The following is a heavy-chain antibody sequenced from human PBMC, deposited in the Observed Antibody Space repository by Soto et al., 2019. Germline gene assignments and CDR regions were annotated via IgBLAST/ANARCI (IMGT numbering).Heavy chain of an antibody. CDR3: ARDLGRIAGDRGGFDP. J-gene: IGHJ5*02. V-gene: IGHV1-69*01. D-gene: IGHD6-13*01. CDR2: IIPIFGTA. Sequence: QVQLVQSGAEVQKPGSSVKVSCKASGGTFSSYAISWVRQAPGQGLEWMGGIIPIFGTANYAQKFQGRVTITADESTSTAYMELSSLRSEDTAVYYCARDLGRIAGDRGGFDPWGQGTLVTVSS. CDR1: GGTFSSYA.